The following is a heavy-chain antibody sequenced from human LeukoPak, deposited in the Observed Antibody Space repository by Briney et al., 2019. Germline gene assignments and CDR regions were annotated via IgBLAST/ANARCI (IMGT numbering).Heavy chain of an antibody. D-gene: IGHD2/OR15-2a*01. Sequence: SETLSLTCAVYGGSFSGYYWSWIRQPPGKGLEWIGEINHSGSTNYNPSLKSRVTISVDTSKNQFSLKLSSVTAADTAVYYCGRRRMNIDAFDIWGQRTMVNVPS. CDR1: GGSFSGYY. V-gene: IGHV4-34*01. J-gene: IGHJ3*02. CDR3: GRRRMNIDAFDI. CDR2: INHSGST.